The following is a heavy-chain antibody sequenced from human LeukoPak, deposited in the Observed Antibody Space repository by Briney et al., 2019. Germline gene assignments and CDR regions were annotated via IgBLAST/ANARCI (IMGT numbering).Heavy chain of an antibody. J-gene: IGHJ3*02. Sequence: GASVKVSCKASGYTFTSYAMNWVRQAPGQGLEWMGWINTNTGNPTYAQGFTGRFVFSLDTSVSTAYLQISSLKAEDTAVYYCARDIFPGYSSSWYGAFDIWGQGTMVTVSS. CDR1: GYTFTSYA. D-gene: IGHD6-13*01. CDR2: INTNTGNP. CDR3: ARDIFPGYSSSWYGAFDI. V-gene: IGHV7-4-1*02.